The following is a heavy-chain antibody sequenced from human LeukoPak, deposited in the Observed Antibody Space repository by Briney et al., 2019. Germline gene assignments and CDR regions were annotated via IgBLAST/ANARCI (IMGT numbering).Heavy chain of an antibody. J-gene: IGHJ4*02. V-gene: IGHV3-74*01. Sequence: GGSLRLSCAASGFTFCSYWMHWVRQAPGKGLVWVSRINSDGSSTSYADSVKGRFTISRDNAKNTLYLQMNSLRAGDTAVYYCARVVRRSSPFDYWGQGTLVTVSS. CDR1: GFTFCSYW. CDR3: ARVVRRSSPFDY. CDR2: INSDGSST. D-gene: IGHD2-2*01.